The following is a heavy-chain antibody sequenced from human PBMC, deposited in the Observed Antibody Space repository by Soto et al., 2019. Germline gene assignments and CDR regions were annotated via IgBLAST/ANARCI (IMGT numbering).Heavy chain of an antibody. CDR2: MNPNSGNT. V-gene: IGHV1-8*01. D-gene: IGHD1-7*01. J-gene: IGHJ4*02. CDR3: ARGLRRNKLELRGRSYYFDY. Sequence: ASVKVSCKASGYTFTSYDINWVRQATGQGLEWMGWMNPNSGNTGYAQKFQGRVTMTRNTSISTAYMELSSLRSEDTAVYYCARGLRRNKLELRGRSYYFDYWGQGTLVTVSS. CDR1: GYTFTSYD.